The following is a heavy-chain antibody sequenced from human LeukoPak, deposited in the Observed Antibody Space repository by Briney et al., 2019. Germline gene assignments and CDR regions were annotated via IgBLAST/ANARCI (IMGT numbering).Heavy chain of an antibody. CDR1: GGSISSYY. CDR3: ARDTALYYYGSGSHNDAFDI. V-gene: IGHV4-59*12. J-gene: IGHJ3*02. Sequence: PSETLSLTCTVSGGSISSYYWSWIRQPPGMGLEWIGYIYYTGSTNYNPSLKSRVTISVDTSKNQFSLKLTSVTAADTAVYYCARDTALYYYGSGSHNDAFDIWGQGTMVTVSS. D-gene: IGHD3-10*01. CDR2: IYYTGST.